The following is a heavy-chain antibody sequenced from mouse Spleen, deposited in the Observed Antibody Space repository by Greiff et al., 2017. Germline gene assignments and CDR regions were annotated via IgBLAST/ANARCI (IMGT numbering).Heavy chain of an antibody. D-gene: IGHD2-12*01. CDR2: INPNNGGT. V-gene: IGHV1-18*01. CDR3: ARRDYSYYSYGVEFAY. Sequence: VHVKQSGPELVKPGASVKIPCKASGYTFTDYNMDWVKQSHGKSLEWIGDINPNNGGTIYNQKFKGKATLTVDKSSSTAYMELRSLTSEDTAVYYCARRDYSYYSYGVEFAYWGQGTLVTVSA. J-gene: IGHJ3*01. CDR1: GYTFTDYN.